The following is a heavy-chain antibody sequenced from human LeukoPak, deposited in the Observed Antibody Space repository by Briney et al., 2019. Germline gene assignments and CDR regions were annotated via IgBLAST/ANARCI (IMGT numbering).Heavy chain of an antibody. CDR2: IYHTGST. V-gene: IGHV4-59*12. CDR1: GGSISSYY. Sequence: SETLSLTCTVSGGSISSYYWTWIRQPPGKGLEWIGYIYHTGSTYYNPSLKSRVTVSVDRSKNQFSLKLSSATAADTAVYYCARSVGRGSSTTFDYWGQGTLVTVSS. J-gene: IGHJ4*02. D-gene: IGHD6-6*01. CDR3: ARSVGRGSSTTFDY.